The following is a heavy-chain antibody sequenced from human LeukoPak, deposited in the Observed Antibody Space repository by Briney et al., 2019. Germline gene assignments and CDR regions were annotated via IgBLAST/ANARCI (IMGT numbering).Heavy chain of an antibody. CDR3: ARDGSRGIAARRYFDY. V-gene: IGHV4-34*01. J-gene: IGHJ4*02. D-gene: IGHD6-6*01. CDR1: GGSFSGYY. Sequence: KPSETLSLTCAVYGGSFSGYYWSWIRQPPGKGLEWSGEINHSGSTNYNPSLKSRVTISVDTSKNQFSLKLSSVTAADTAVYYCARDGSRGIAARRYFDYWGQGTLVTVSS. CDR2: INHSGST.